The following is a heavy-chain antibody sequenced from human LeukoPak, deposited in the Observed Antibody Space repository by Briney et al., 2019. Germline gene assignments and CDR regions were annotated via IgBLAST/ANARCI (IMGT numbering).Heavy chain of an antibody. Sequence: SETLTLTCTVSGGSISSYYWSWIRQPPGKGLEWIGYIYYSGSTNYNPSLKSRVTISVDTSKNQFSLKLSSVTAADTAVYYCARTRLTGYDYWGQGTLVTVSS. D-gene: IGHD3-9*01. CDR1: GGSISSYY. V-gene: IGHV4-59*01. CDR3: ARTRLTGYDY. CDR2: IYYSGST. J-gene: IGHJ4*02.